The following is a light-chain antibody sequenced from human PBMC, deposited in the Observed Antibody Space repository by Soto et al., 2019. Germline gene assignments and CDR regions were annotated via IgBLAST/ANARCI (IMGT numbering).Light chain of an antibody. CDR1: QSVSST. J-gene: IGKJ5*01. CDR2: GTS. Sequence: EIVMTQSPATLSVSPGERATLSCRASQSVSSTFAWYQQKPGQAPRLLIYGTSARATGIPDRFSGSGSGTDFTLTISRLEPEDFAVYYCQQYGSSPYTFGLGTRLESK. V-gene: IGKV3-20*01. CDR3: QQYGSSPYT.